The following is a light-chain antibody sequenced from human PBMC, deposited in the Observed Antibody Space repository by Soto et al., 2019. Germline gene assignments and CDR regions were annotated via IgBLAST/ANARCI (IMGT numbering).Light chain of an antibody. V-gene: IGKV2-28*01. Sequence: DIVLTQSPISLPVTPGEPASISCRSSQSLLQSNGNNHVDWYLQRPGQSPQLLLYLASSRASGVPDRFSGSGSGTEFSLEISRVEPEDVGVYYCLQAAQSPLTFGQGTRLEIK. CDR3: LQAAQSPLT. J-gene: IGKJ5*01. CDR1: QSLLQSNGNNH. CDR2: LAS.